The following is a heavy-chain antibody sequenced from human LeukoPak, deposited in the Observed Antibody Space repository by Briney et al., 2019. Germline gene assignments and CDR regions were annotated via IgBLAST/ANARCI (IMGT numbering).Heavy chain of an antibody. Sequence: PGGSLRLSCTASKLTFTSYNMHWVRQAPGKGLEWVSAISTTGSYVHYIDSVKGRFTISRDDAQNSLFLQMNSLRAEDTAVYYCARQTQSSGREYWGQGTLVTVSS. D-gene: IGHD6-19*01. V-gene: IGHV3-21*06. J-gene: IGHJ4*02. CDR3: ARQTQSSGREY. CDR2: ISTTGSYV. CDR1: KLTFTSYN.